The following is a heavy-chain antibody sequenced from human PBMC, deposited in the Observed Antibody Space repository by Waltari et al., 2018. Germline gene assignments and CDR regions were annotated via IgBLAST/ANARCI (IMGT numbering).Heavy chain of an antibody. D-gene: IGHD6-19*01. CDR3: ATSGWYCFDY. CDR1: GFTLSSFW. V-gene: IGHV3-7*01. J-gene: IGHJ4*02. CDR2: IKQDGSEK. Sequence: EVQLVESGGGLVQPGGSLGLSCAASGFTLSSFWMNWVRQTPGKGREWVASIKQDGSEKYYADSVKGRFTISRDNAKNSLYLQMNSLRAEDTAVYYCATSGWYCFDYWGQGTLVTVSS.